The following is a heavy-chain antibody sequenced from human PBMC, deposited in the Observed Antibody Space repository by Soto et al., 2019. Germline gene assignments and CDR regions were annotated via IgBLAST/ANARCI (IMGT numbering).Heavy chain of an antibody. CDR3: ANYSSSLYPSGYYYGMDV. CDR2: IIPIFGTA. V-gene: IGHV1-69*01. J-gene: IGHJ6*02. D-gene: IGHD6-13*01. CDR1: GGTFSSYA. Sequence: QVQLVQSGAEVKKPGSSVKVSCKASGGTFSSYAISWVRQAPGQGLEWMGGIIPIFGTANYAQKFQGRVTITADESTSTAYMELSSLISEDTAVYYCANYSSSLYPSGYYYGMDVWGQGTTVTVSS.